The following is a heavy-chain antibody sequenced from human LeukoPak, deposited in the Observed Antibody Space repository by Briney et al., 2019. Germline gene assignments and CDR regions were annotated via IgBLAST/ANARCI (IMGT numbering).Heavy chain of an antibody. CDR2: MNPNSGNT. CDR3: ARGNAGWSSGWSPAHYYYYGMDV. J-gene: IGHJ6*02. D-gene: IGHD6-19*01. CDR1: GYTFTSYY. Sequence: GASVKVSCKASGYTFTSYYMHWVRQATGQGLEWMGWMNPNSGNTGYAQKFQGRVTMTRNTSISTAYMELSSLRSEDTAVYYCARGNAGWSSGWSPAHYYYYGMDVWGQGTTVTVSS. V-gene: IGHV1-8*02.